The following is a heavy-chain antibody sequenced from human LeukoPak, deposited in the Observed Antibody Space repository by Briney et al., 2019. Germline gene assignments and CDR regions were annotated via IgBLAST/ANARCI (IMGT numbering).Heavy chain of an antibody. CDR3: AKASRQYSGSYGSHWFDP. J-gene: IGHJ5*02. V-gene: IGHV6-1*01. D-gene: IGHD1-26*01. Sequence: SQTLSLTCAISGDFVSSNSGVWNWIRQSPSRGLEWLGRTYYRSKWYNDYAVSVKSRISINPDTSKNQFSLQLNSVTPEDTAVYYCAKASRQYSGSYGSHWFDPWGQGTLVTVSS. CDR1: GDFVSSNSGV. CDR2: TYYRSKWYN.